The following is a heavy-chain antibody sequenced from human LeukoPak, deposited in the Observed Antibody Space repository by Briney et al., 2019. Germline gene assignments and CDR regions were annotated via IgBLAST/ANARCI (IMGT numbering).Heavy chain of an antibody. CDR1: GGSFSGYY. CDR2: INHSGST. Sequence: PSETLSLTCAVYGGSFSGYYWSWIRQPPGKGLVWIGEINHSGSTNYNPSLKSRVTISVDTSKNQFSLKLSSVTAADTAVYYCARARGDILTGYYYGYWGQGTLVTVSS. D-gene: IGHD3-9*01. J-gene: IGHJ4*02. CDR3: ARARGDILTGYYYGY. V-gene: IGHV4-34*01.